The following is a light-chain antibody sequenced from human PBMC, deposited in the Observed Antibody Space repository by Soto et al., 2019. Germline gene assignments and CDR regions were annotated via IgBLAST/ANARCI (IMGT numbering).Light chain of an antibody. CDR3: QQLYSFPLT. J-gene: IGKJ1*01. CDR2: DAS. CDR1: QNFSSF. V-gene: IGKV1-9*01. Sequence: DIQLTQSPSTLSLSLGDRATLTCRASQNFSSFLACYQQKPGRATQLLTYDASRLQSGVQSRFSGSGSGTEFTITISRLQPEDFATYYCQQLYSFPLTFGQGTKVDIK.